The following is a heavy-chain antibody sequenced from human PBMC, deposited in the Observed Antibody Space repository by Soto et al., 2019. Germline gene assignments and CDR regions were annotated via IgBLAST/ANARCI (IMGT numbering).Heavy chain of an antibody. CDR3: AKLKLHAVAGTRYFGY. D-gene: IGHD6-19*01. CDR2: ISGSGGST. Sequence: GGSLRLSCAASGFTFSSYAMSWVRQAPGKGLEWVSAISGSGGSTYYADSVKGRFTISRDNSKNTLYLQMNSLRAEDTAVYYCAKLKLHAVAGTRYFGYWGQGTLVTVSS. V-gene: IGHV3-23*01. CDR1: GFTFSSYA. J-gene: IGHJ4*02.